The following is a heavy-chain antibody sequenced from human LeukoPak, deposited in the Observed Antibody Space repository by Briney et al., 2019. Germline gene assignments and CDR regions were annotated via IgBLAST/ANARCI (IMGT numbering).Heavy chain of an antibody. D-gene: IGHD4/OR15-4a*01. CDR3: ARHKDPDYGDRKLFDY. V-gene: IGHV3-73*01. CDR2: IRSKTNSFAT. J-gene: IGHJ4*02. Sequence: GGSLKLSCAASGSTLSDSAMHWVRQVSGKGLEWVGRIRSKTNSFATEYAASVKGRFTISRDDSKNTVYLQLNSLKTEDTATYFCARHKDPDYGDRKLFDYWGLGTLVTVSS. CDR1: GSTLSDSA.